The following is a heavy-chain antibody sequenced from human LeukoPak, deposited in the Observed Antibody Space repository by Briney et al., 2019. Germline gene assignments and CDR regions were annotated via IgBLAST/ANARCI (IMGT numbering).Heavy chain of an antibody. CDR2: ICYSGST. D-gene: IGHD6-19*01. CDR1: GGSISSSSYY. CDR3: ARRSVAHFDY. Sequence: SETLSLTCTVSGGSISSSSYYWGWIRQPPGKGLEWIGSICYSGSTYYNPSLKSRVTISVDTSKNQFSLKLSSVTAADTAVYYCARRSVAHFDYWGQGTLVTVSS. J-gene: IGHJ4*02. V-gene: IGHV4-39*01.